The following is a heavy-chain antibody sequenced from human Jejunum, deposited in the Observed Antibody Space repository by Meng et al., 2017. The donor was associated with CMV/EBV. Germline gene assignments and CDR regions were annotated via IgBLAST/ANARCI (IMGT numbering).Heavy chain of an antibody. CDR2: TSYDGNSQ. CDR1: GFTFSSHA. CDR3: ARDGGGFNSSPFDH. J-gene: IGHJ4*02. D-gene: IGHD3-16*01. Sequence: GFTFSSHAMHWVRQAPGKGLEWVAVTSYDGNSQYYADSVKGRFTISRDNSDNMLYLQMNSLRPDDMALYYCARDGGGFNSSPFDHWGQGTLVTVSS. V-gene: IGHV3-30*04.